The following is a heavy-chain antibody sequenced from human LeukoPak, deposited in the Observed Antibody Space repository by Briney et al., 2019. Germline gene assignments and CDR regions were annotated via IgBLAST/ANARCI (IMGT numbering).Heavy chain of an antibody. CDR3: ARESPIVVVPAAMGMDAFDI. D-gene: IGHD2-2*01. V-gene: IGHV3-48*01. J-gene: IGHJ3*02. CDR1: GFTFSSYS. CDR2: ISSSSSTI. Sequence: GGSLRLSCAASGFTFSSYSMNWVRQAPGKGLEWVSYISSSSSTIYYADSVKGRFTISRDNAKNSLYLQMNSLRAEDTAVYYCARESPIVVVPAAMGMDAFDIWGQGTMVTVPS.